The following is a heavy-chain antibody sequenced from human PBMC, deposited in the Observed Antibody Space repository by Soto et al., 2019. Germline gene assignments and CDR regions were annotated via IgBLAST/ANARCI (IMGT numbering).Heavy chain of an antibody. CDR3: ARGGIVLLPPAGAFDI. D-gene: IGHD3-22*01. CDR2: INPSGGST. CDR1: GYTFTSYY. Sequence: ASVKVSCKASGYTFTSYYMHWVRQAPGQGLEWMGIINPSGGSTSYAQKFQGRVTMTRDTSTSTVYMELSSLRSEDTAVYYCARGGIVLLPPAGAFDISGQGTMVTVS. J-gene: IGHJ3*02. V-gene: IGHV1-46*01.